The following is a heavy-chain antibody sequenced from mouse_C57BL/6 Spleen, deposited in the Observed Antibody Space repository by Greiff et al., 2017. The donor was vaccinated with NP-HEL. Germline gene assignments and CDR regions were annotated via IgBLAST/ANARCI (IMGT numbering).Heavy chain of an antibody. CDR3: ARWYYGSSYYFDY. J-gene: IGHJ2*01. Sequence: VQLQQPGAELVRPGSSVKLSCKASGYTFTSYWMDWVKQRPGQGLEWIGNIYPSDSETHYNQKFKDKATLTVDKSSSTAYMQLSSLTSEDSAVYYCARWYYGSSYYFDYWGQGTTLTVSS. CDR1: GYTFTSYW. D-gene: IGHD1-1*01. V-gene: IGHV1-61*01. CDR2: IYPSDSET.